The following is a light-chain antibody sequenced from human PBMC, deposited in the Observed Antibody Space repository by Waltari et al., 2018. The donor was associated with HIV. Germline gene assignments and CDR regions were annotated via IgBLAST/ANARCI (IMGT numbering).Light chain of an antibody. CDR3: AAWGNSLSLL. J-gene: IGLJ2*01. CDR2: EDT. V-gene: IGLV3-1*01. Sequence: SYELTQPPSVSVSPGQTASITCSGDKLGDKYVCWYQQKPGQSPVLVISEDTKRPSGVPDRFSGSKSGTSASLAISGLRSEDEADYYCAAWGNSLSLLFGGGTKLTVL. CDR1: KLGDKY.